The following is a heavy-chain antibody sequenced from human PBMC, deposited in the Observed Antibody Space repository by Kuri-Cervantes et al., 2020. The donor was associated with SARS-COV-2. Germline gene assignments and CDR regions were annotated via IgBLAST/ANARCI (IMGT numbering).Heavy chain of an antibody. CDR2: VIPIFATT. D-gene: IGHD5/OR15-5a*01. CDR3: ARDQIPVSPTDYQYGLDV. Sequence: SVKVSCKASGGTFSSDGVNWVRQAPGQGLEWMGGVIPIFATTNYAQKFQGRVTITADKSTSTAYMELSNLQSEDTAVYYCARDQIPVSPTDYQYGLDVWGQGTTVTVSS. V-gene: IGHV1-69*06. CDR1: GGTFSSDG. J-gene: IGHJ6*02.